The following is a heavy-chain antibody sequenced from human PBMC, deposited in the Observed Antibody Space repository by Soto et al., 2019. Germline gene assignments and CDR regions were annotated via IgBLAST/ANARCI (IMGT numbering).Heavy chain of an antibody. D-gene: IGHD2-2*01. CDR1: GGSISSSSYY. CDR2: IYYSGST. J-gene: IGHJ4*02. CDR3: AGRYCSSTSCYPH. V-gene: IGHV4-39*01. Sequence: PSETLSLTCTVSGGSISSSSYYWGWIRQPPGKGLEWIGSIYYSGSTYYNPSLKSRVTISVDTSKNQFSLKLSSVTAADTAVYYCAGRYCSSTSCYPHWGQGTLVTVSS.